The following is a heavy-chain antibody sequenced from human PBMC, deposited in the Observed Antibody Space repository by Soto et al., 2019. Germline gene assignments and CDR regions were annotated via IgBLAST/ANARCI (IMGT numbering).Heavy chain of an antibody. D-gene: IGHD3-9*01. J-gene: IGHJ6*02. CDR1: GYTFTSYD. V-gene: IGHV1-8*01. CDR3: ARGRVEYDILTGYTSDYYYYGMDV. Sequence: ASVKVSWKASGYTFTSYDINWVRQATGQGLEWMGWMNPNSGNTGYAQKFQGRVTMTRNTSISTAYMELSSLRSEDTAVYYCARGRVEYDILTGYTSDYYYYGMDVWGQGTTVTVSS. CDR2: MNPNSGNT.